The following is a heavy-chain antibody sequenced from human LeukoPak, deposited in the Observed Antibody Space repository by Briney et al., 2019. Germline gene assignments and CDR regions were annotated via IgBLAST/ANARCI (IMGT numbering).Heavy chain of an antibody. J-gene: IGHJ4*02. CDR2: ISWNSGSI. V-gene: IGHV3-9*01. D-gene: IGHD6-13*01. CDR1: GFTFSNYA. CDR3: AKTYSSSWSRRYFDY. Sequence: GGSLRLSCAASGFTFSNYAMSWVRQAPGKGLEWVSGISWNSGSIGYADSVKGRFTISRDNAKNSLYLQMNSLRAEDTALYYCAKTYSSSWSRRYFDYWGQGTLVTVSS.